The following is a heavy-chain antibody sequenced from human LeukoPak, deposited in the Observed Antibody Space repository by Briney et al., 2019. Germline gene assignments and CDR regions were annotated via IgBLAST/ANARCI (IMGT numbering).Heavy chain of an antibody. V-gene: IGHV3-23*01. D-gene: IGHD1-26*01. CDR1: GFTFSSYA. Sequence: GGSLRLSCEASGFTFSSYAMSWVRQAPGKGLEWVSAISGSGGSTYYADSVKGRFTISRDNSKNTLYLQMNSLRAEDTAVYYCAKVRSATGMTTTYFDYWGQGTLVTVSS. CDR3: AKVRSATGMTTTYFDY. J-gene: IGHJ4*02. CDR2: ISGSGGST.